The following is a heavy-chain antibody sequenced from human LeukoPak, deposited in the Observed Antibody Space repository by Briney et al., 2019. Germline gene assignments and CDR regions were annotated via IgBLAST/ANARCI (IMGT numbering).Heavy chain of an antibody. Sequence: PGGSLRLSCAASGFTFSTYSMNWVRQAPGKGLEWVSSITSSSTAVYYADSVKGRFTISRDNAKNSLYLQMNSLRAEDTAVYYCARGVAETFFDYWGQGTLVTVSS. J-gene: IGHJ4*02. V-gene: IGHV3-21*01. D-gene: IGHD3-10*01. CDR2: ITSSSTAV. CDR3: ARGVAETFFDY. CDR1: GFTFSTYS.